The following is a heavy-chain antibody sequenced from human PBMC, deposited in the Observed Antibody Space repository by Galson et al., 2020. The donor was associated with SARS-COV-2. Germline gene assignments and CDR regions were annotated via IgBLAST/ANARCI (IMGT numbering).Heavy chain of an antibody. J-gene: IGHJ5*02. V-gene: IGHV4-59*01. CDR3: ARGLGYCSSTSCFNWFDP. D-gene: IGHD2-2*01. CDR2: IYYSGST. CDR1: GGSISSYY. Sequence: ETSETLSLTCTVSGGSISSYYRSWIRQPPGKGLEWIGYIYYSGSTNYNPSLKSRVTISVDTSKNQFSLKLSSVTAADTAVYYCARGLGYCSSTSCFNWFDPWGQGTLVTVSS.